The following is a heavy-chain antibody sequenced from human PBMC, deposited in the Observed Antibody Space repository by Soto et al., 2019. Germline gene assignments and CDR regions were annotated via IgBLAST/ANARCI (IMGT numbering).Heavy chain of an antibody. CDR3: ARGRARVVLVVPAAKPWFDP. D-gene: IGHD2-2*02. CDR2: IYYSGST. Sequence: ASETLSLTCTVSGGSISSGGYYWSWIRQHPGKGLEWIGYIYYSGSTYYNPSLKSRATISVDTSKNQFSLKLSSVTAADTAVYYCARGRARVVLVVPAAKPWFDPWGQGTLVTVSS. CDR1: GGSISSGGYY. V-gene: IGHV4-31*03. J-gene: IGHJ5*02.